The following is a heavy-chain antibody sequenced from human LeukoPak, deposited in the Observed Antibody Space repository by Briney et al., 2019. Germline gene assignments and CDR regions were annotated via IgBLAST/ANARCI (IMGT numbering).Heavy chain of an antibody. CDR1: GYTFTSYA. CDR2: ITGGNGDT. CDR3: AAVDYGDY. J-gene: IGHJ4*02. D-gene: IGHD3-16*01. V-gene: IGHV1-3*01. Sequence: ASVKVSCKASGYTFTSYAIHWVRQAPGQRLEWMGWITGGNGDTKYSEKFQGRVTFTRDTSASTAYMELNSLRSEDTAVFFCAAVDYGDYWGRGTLVAVSS.